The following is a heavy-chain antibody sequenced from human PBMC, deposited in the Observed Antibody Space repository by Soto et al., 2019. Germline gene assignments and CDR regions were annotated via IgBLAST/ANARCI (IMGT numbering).Heavy chain of an antibody. Sequence: QVQLVESGGGVVQPGRSLRLSCAASGFTFSSYGMHWVRQAPGKGLEWVAVIWYDGSNKYYADSVKGRFTISRDNSKNNLYLQRNSLRAEDTAVYYCARDCAGHSRGWYPGGGFAYWGQGTLVTVSS. J-gene: IGHJ4*02. CDR3: ARDCAGHSRGWYPGGGFAY. V-gene: IGHV3-33*01. D-gene: IGHD6-19*01. CDR1: GFTFSSYG. CDR2: IWYDGSNK.